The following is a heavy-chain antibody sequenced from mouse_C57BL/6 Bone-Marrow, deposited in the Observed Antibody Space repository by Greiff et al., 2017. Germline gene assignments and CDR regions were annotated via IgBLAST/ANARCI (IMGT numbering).Heavy chain of an antibody. V-gene: IGHV1-9*01. Sequence: VQLQQSGAELVKPGASVKLSCTATGYTFTGYWIDWVKQRPGHGLEWIGEILPGSGSTNYDAKFKGKATFTADTSSNTAYMQLSSLTTEDSAIYYCAREAYYSTDGSYWCWGQGALVTVST. CDR3: AREAYYSTDGSYWC. D-gene: IGHD2-12*01. J-gene: IGHJ3*01. CDR2: ILPGSGST. CDR1: GYTFTGYW.